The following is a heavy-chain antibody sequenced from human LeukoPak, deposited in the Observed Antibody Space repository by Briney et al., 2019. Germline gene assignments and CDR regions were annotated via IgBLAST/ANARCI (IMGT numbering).Heavy chain of an antibody. CDR1: GFTFSSYA. J-gene: IGHJ4*02. CDR3: ASAYSSSTSSYVGHFDY. V-gene: IGHV3-30-3*01. CDR2: ISYDGSNK. Sequence: PGGSLILSCAASGFTFSSYAMHWVRQAPGKGLEWVAVISYDGSNKYYADSVKGRFTISRDNSKNTLYLQMNSLRAEDTAVYYCASAYSSSTSSYVGHFDYWGQGTLVTVSS. D-gene: IGHD2-2*01.